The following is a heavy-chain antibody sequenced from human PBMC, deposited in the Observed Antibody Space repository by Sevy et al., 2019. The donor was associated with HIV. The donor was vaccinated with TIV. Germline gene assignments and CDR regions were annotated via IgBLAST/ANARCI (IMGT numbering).Heavy chain of an antibody. V-gene: IGHV2-70*01. CDR3: ARMLYGDYAYYFDY. CDR1: GFSLSTSGMC. D-gene: IGHD4-17*01. J-gene: IGHJ4*02. CDR2: IDWDDGK. Sequence: SGPTLVKPTQTLTLTCTFSGFSLSTSGMCVSCISQPPWKALEWLAVIDWDDGKYYSTSLKTRLTISKDTSKKQVVLTMTNMDPVDTATYYCARMLYGDYAYYFDYWGQGTLVTVSS.